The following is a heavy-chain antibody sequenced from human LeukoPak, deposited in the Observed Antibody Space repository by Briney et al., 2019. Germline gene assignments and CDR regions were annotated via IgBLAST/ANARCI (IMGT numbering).Heavy chain of an antibody. J-gene: IGHJ4*02. CDR3: ARDLPGGITIFGG. V-gene: IGHV3-74*01. CDR2: INSDASLT. CDR1: GFTFSSYW. D-gene: IGHD3-3*01. Sequence: GGSLRLSCAASGFTFSSYWMHWVRQAPGKGLGWVSRINSDASLTSYADSVKGRFTISRDNAKNTLYLQMNNLRAEDTAVYYCARDLPGGITIFGGRGQGTLVTVSS.